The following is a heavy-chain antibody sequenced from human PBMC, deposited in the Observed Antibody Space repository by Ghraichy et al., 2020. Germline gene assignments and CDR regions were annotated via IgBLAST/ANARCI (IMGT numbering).Heavy chain of an antibody. Sequence: GGERRLSCAASGFTFSNFGMSWVRQAPGKGLEWVSLLSGSSTYYADFVKGRFTISRDNSKITLYLQMNSLTAEDTAVYYCAKGVVVAPYVFDMWGQGTMVTVAS. J-gene: IGHJ3*02. D-gene: IGHD2-21*01. CDR1: GFTFSNFG. CDR2: LSGSST. V-gene: IGHV3-23*01. CDR3: AKGVVVAPYVFDM.